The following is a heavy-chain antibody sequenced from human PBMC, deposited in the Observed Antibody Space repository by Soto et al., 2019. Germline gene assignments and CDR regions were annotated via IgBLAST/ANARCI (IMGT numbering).Heavy chain of an antibody. CDR3: ARGSVDTVDSSGFYED. J-gene: IGHJ4*02. Sequence: SETLSLTCAVYGGSFSAYYWSWIRQPPGKGLEWIGEINHSGGTSYNPSLKSRVTISVDTSKSQFSLKLTSVTAADRAVYYCARGSVDTVDSSGFYEDWGQGTPVTGSS. CDR1: GGSFSAYY. D-gene: IGHD3-22*01. V-gene: IGHV4-34*01. CDR2: INHSGGT.